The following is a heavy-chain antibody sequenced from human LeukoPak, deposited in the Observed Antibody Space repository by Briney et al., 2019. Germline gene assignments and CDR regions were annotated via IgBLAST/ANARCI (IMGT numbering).Heavy chain of an antibody. V-gene: IGHV3-7*01. CDR1: GFTFTNYW. D-gene: IGHD6-19*01. Sequence: GGSLRLSCAASGFTFTNYWMTWVRQAPGKGLEWVANIKQDGSEKYYMDSMKSRFTISRDNAKNSLYLQMNSLRAEDTAVYYCAKDLLGQWPTVFDYWGQGTLVTVSS. CDR2: IKQDGSEK. CDR3: AKDLLGQWPTVFDY. J-gene: IGHJ4*02.